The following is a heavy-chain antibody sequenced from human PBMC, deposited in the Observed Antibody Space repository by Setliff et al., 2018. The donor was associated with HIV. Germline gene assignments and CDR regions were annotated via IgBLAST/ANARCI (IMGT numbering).Heavy chain of an antibody. CDR1: GGSIGGYY. V-gene: IGHV4-4*08. D-gene: IGHD3-10*01. CDR2: IYSGGST. CDR3: ARVRSYGSAYDAFDV. Sequence: PSETLSLTCTVSGGSIGGYYWSWIRQPPGTGLEWLGGIYSGGSTNYNPSLESRVTISLDTSKNQFSLRLTSVTAADTAVYYCARVRSYGSAYDAFDVWGPGTMVTVSS. J-gene: IGHJ3*01.